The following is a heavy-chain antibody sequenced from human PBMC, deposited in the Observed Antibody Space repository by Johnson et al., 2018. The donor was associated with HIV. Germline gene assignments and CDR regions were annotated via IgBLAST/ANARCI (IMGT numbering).Heavy chain of an antibody. J-gene: IGHJ3*02. CDR3: ASGWGIAASDAFDI. CDR2: IKQDGSEK. Sequence: VQLVESGGGVVQPGGSLRLSCAASGFTFSSYGIHWVRQAPGKGLEWVANIKQDGSEKYYVDSVKGRFTISRDNAKNSLYLQMNSLRAEDTAVYYCASGWGIAASDAFDIWGQGTMVTVSS. CDR1: GFTFSSYG. D-gene: IGHD6-13*01. V-gene: IGHV3-7*01.